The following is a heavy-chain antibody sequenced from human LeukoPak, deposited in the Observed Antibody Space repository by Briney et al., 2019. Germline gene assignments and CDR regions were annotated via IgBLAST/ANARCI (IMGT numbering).Heavy chain of an antibody. D-gene: IGHD3-3*01. CDR3: ATKRNWRRFLEWLLDY. CDR1: GFTFSSYA. V-gene: IGHV3-23*01. CDR2: ISGSGGST. J-gene: IGHJ4*02. Sequence: GGSLRLSCAASGFTFSSYAMSWVRQAPGKGLEWVSAISGSGGSTYYADSVKGRSTISRDNSKNTLYPQMNSLRAEDTAVYYCATKRNWRRFLEWLLDYWGQGTLVTVSS.